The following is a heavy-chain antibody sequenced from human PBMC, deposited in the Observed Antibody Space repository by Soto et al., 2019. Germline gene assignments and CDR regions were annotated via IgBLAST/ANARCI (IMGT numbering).Heavy chain of an antibody. D-gene: IGHD2-15*01. CDR1: GFTFSSYG. J-gene: IGHJ4*02. CDR2: IWYDGSNK. CDR3: ARTPGSGGITYFDY. V-gene: IGHV3-33*01. Sequence: GGSLRLSCAASGFTFSSYGMHWVRQAPGKGLEWVAVIWYDGSNKYYADSVKGRFTISRDNSKNTLYLQMNSLRAEDTAVYYCARTPGSGGITYFDYWGQGTLVTVSS.